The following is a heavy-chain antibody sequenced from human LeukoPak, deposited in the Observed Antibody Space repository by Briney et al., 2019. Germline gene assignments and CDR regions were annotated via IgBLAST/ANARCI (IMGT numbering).Heavy chain of an antibody. CDR2: IRYDGSNK. D-gene: IGHD6-13*01. V-gene: IGHV3-30*02. CDR3: AKDGYLEAAAGTYGFDY. Sequence: PGGSLRLSCAASGFTFSSYGMHWVRQAPGKGLEWVAFIRYDGSNKYYADSVKGRFTISRDNSKNTLYLQMNSLRAEDTAVYYCAKDGYLEAAAGTYGFDYWGQGTLVTVSS. CDR1: GFTFSSYG. J-gene: IGHJ4*02.